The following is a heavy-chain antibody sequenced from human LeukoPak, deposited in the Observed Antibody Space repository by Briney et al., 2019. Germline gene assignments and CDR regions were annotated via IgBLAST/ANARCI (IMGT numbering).Heavy chain of an antibody. CDR2: IYTSGST. CDR3: ARVEHYDFWSGYYSP. V-gene: IGHV4-4*07. CDR1: GGSISSYY. J-gene: IGHJ5*02. D-gene: IGHD3-3*01. Sequence: KPSETLSLTCTVSGGSISSYYWSWIGQPAGKGLEWIGRIYTSGSTNYNPSLKSRVTMSVDTSKNQFSLKLSSVTAADTAVYYCARVEHYDFWSGYYSPWGQGTLVTVSS.